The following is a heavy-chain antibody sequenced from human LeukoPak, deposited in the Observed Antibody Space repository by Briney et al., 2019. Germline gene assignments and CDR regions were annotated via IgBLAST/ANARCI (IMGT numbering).Heavy chain of an antibody. CDR1: GFTFSSYA. CDR2: ISYDGSNK. Sequence: GGSLRLSCAASGFTFSSYAMHWVRQAPGKGLEWVAVISYDGSNKYYADSVKGRFTISRDNSKNTLYLQMNSLRAEDTAVYYCAKGNRVAAAGYYYYGMDVWGQGTTVTVSS. V-gene: IGHV3-30-3*01. D-gene: IGHD6-13*01. J-gene: IGHJ6*02. CDR3: AKGNRVAAAGYYYYGMDV.